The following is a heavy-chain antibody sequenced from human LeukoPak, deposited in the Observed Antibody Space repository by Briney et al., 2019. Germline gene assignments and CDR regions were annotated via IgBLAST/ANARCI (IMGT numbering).Heavy chain of an antibody. V-gene: IGHV3-23*01. CDR1: GFTFNSYA. D-gene: IGHD2-15*01. Sequence: GGSLRLSCAASGFTFNSYAMTWVRQAPGKGLEWVSSVSDSGDYTYYADSMKGRFTISRDNSKNTLYLQVNSLRAEDTAVYYCAKAPISKDCSGGSCYLFDYWGQGTLVTVSS. CDR2: VSDSGDYT. CDR3: AKAPISKDCSGGSCYLFDY. J-gene: IGHJ4*02.